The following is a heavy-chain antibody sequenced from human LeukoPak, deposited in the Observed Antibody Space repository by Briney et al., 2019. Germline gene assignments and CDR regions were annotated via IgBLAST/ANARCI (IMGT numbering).Heavy chain of an antibody. J-gene: IGHJ4*02. CDR1: GFTLSDHN. Sequence: GGSLRLSCAVSGFTLSDHNMDWVRQAPGKGLEWAGRTTNKAHSYTTEYAASVKGRFTISRDDSQNSLYLQMNSLKTEDTAVYYCARAPSGLDYWGQGILVTVSS. CDR3: ARAPSGLDY. V-gene: IGHV3-72*01. CDR2: TTNKAHSYTT. D-gene: IGHD2-15*01.